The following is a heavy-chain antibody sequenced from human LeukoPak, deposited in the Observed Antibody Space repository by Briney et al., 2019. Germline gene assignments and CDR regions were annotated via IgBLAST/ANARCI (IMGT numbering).Heavy chain of an antibody. CDR3: AKSSLRGHSLWYFDL. V-gene: IGHV3-30*18. Sequence: RRSLRLSCAASGFTFSSYGMHWVRQAPGKGLEWVAVISYDGSNKYDADSVKGRFTISRDNSKNTLYLQMNKLRVEDTAVYYCAKSSLRGHSLWYFDLWGRGTPVTVSS. CDR1: GFTFSSYG. J-gene: IGHJ2*01. CDR2: ISYDGSNK. D-gene: IGHD3-10*01.